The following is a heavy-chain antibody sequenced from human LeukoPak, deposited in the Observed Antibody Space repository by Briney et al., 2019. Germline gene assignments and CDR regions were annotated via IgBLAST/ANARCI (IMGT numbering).Heavy chain of an antibody. CDR3: ARHSQYSHMHV. CDR2: IYYSGST. J-gene: IGHJ6*03. CDR1: GGSISSSSYY. V-gene: IGHV4-39*01. Sequence: SSETLTLTCTVSGGSISSSSYYWGWIRQPPGKGLEWIGSIYYSGSTYYNPSLKSRVTISVDTSKNQFSLKVSSLTAADTAVYYCARHSQYSHMHVWGKGTTVTVSS.